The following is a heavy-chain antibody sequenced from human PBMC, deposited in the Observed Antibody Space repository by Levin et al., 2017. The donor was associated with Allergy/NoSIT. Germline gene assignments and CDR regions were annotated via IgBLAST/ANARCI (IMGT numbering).Heavy chain of an antibody. V-gene: IGHV3-49*04. J-gene: IGHJ6*02. CDR2: IRSKAYGGTT. Sequence: PGGSLRLSCTASGFTFGDYAMSWVRQAPGKGLEWVGFIRSKAYGGTTEYAASVKGRFTISRDDSKSIAYLQMNSLKTEDTAVYYCTMGDSGSYYYYYGMDVWGQGTTVTVSS. CDR1: GFTFGDYA. D-gene: IGHD1-26*01. CDR3: TMGDSGSYYYYYGMDV.